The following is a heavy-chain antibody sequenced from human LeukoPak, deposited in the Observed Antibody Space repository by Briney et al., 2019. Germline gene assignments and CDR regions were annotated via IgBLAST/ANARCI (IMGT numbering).Heavy chain of an antibody. Sequence: GGSLRLSCAASGFTFSSCWMNWVRQAPGKGLEWVANIKQDGTEKYFVDSVKGRFTISRDNAKNSLYLQMNSLRAEDTAVYYCARGHSSGWRISTRPLHYWGQGTLVTVFS. CDR3: ARGHSSGWRISTRPLHY. J-gene: IGHJ4*02. CDR1: GFTFSSCW. D-gene: IGHD6-19*01. CDR2: IKQDGTEK. V-gene: IGHV3-7*01.